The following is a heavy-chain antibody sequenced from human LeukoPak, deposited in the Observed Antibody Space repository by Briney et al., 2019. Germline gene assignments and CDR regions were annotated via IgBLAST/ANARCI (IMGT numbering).Heavy chain of an antibody. Sequence: SQTLSLTCIVSGGSISSYYWSWIRQPPGKGLEWIGYMSKSGSTNYNPSLQSRVTILVDTSKNQFSLKLSSATAADTAVYYCARHKGSSTWYPFDYWGQGTLVTVSS. V-gene: IGHV4-59*08. D-gene: IGHD6-13*01. CDR3: ARHKGSSTWYPFDY. CDR1: GGSISSYY. CDR2: MSKSGST. J-gene: IGHJ4*02.